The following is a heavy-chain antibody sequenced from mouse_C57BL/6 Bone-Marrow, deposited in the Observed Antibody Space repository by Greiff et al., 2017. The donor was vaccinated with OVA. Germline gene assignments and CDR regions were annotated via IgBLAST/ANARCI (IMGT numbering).Heavy chain of an antibody. CDR1: GYTFTSYG. J-gene: IGHJ2*01. CDR3: ARPIITTVVATRDY. D-gene: IGHD1-1*01. V-gene: IGHV1-81*01. Sequence: VQLQQSGAELARPGASVKLSCKASGYTFTSYGISWVKQRTGQGLEWIGEIYPRSGNTYYNEKFKGKATLTADKSSSTAYMELRSLTSEASAVYFCARPIITTVVATRDYWGQGTTLTVSS. CDR2: IYPRSGNT.